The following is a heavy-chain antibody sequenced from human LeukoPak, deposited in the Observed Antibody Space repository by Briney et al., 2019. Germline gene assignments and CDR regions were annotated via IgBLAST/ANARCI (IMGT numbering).Heavy chain of an antibody. Sequence: GGSLRLSCAASGFTLGAFGMHWVRQAPGKGLEWVCLIDKDGRKTYYADSVKGRFTISRDNSKNSLYLQMTSLRTEDTALYYCATWAFYHSLDVWGQGATVTVSS. V-gene: IGHV3-43*02. CDR2: IDKDGRKT. CDR3: ATWAFYHSLDV. CDR1: GFTLGAFG. D-gene: IGHD1-26*01. J-gene: IGHJ6*02.